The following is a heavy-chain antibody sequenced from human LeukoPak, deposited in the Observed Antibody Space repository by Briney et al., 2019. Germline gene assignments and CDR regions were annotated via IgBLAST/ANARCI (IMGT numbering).Heavy chain of an antibody. J-gene: IGHJ4*02. V-gene: IGHV4-34*01. Sequence: PSETLSLTCTVSSASMSTYYWSWIRQPPGKGLEWIGEINHSGSTNYNPSLKSRVTISVDTSKNQFSLKLSSVTAADTAVYYCARGSGRSGWYGYWGQGTLVTVSS. CDR2: INHSGST. D-gene: IGHD6-19*01. CDR1: SASMSTYY. CDR3: ARGSGRSGWYGY.